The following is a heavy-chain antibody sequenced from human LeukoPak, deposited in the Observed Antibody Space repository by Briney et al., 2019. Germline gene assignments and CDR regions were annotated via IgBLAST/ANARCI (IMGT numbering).Heavy chain of an antibody. CDR3: TKDFDVDSGY. CDR2: ISPDGSIT. CDR1: GFTFSSHW. J-gene: IGHJ4*01. D-gene: IGHD3-9*01. Sequence: GGSLRLSCAASGFTFSSHWMHWVRQAPGKGLVWVSRISPDGSITAYADSVRGRFTVSRDNAKNTLFLQMNSLRAEDTAVYYCTKDFDVDSGYWGHGTLFTVSS. V-gene: IGHV3-74*01.